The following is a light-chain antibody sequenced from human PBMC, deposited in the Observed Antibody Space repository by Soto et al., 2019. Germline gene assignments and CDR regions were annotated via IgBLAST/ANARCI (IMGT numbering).Light chain of an antibody. CDR3: SSYTSSSTLLYV. Sequence: QSALTQPASVSWSPGQSITISCTGTSRDVGGYNYVSWYQQHPGKAPKLMIYDVSNRPSGVSNRFSGSKSGNTASLTISGLQAEDEADYYCSSYTSSSTLLYVFGTGTKVTVL. CDR2: DVS. J-gene: IGLJ1*01. V-gene: IGLV2-14*01. CDR1: SRDVGGYNY.